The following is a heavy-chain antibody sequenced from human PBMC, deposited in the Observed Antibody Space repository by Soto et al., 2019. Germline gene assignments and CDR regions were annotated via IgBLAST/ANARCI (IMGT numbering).Heavy chain of an antibody. CDR3: ARDRTQTLYSSGWDFDY. CDR1: GYTFTVYY. CDR2: INPNSGGT. D-gene: IGHD6-19*01. Sequence: VSVKVSCEASGYTFTVYYMHWARQAPGQGLEWMGWINPNSGGTNYAQKFQGWVTMTRDTSISTAYMELSRLRSDDTAVYYCARDRTQTLYSSGWDFDYWGQGTLVTVSS. J-gene: IGHJ4*02. V-gene: IGHV1-2*04.